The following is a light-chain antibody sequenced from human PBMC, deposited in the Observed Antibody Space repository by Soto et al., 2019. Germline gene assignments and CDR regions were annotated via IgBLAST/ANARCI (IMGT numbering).Light chain of an antibody. CDR2: RNN. Sequence: QSVLTQPPSASGTPGQGVTISCSGSTSNIGSNYVYWYQQLPGTAPKLLIYRNNQRPSGVPDRFSGSKSGTSASLAISGLRSDDEADYFCATWDDSLNGFYVFGTGTKVNGL. V-gene: IGLV1-47*01. CDR3: ATWDDSLNGFYV. J-gene: IGLJ1*01. CDR1: TSNIGSNY.